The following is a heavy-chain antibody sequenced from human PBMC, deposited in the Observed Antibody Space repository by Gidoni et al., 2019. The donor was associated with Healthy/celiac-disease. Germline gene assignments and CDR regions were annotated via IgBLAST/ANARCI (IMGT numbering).Heavy chain of an antibody. CDR3: ARVQYYDFWSGYWGLDSLSLSSFDY. Sequence: GGVVQPGRSLRLSCAASGFTFSSYAMHWVRQAPGKGLEWVAVISYDGSNKYYADSVKGRFTISRDNSKNTLYLQMNSLRAEDTAVYYCARVQYYDFWSGYWGLDSLSLSSFDYWGQGTLVTVSS. CDR2: ISYDGSNK. V-gene: IGHV3-30*01. J-gene: IGHJ4*02. CDR1: GFTFSSYA. D-gene: IGHD3-3*01.